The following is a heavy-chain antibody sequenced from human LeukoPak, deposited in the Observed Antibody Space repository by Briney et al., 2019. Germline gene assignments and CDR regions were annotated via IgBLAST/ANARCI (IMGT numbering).Heavy chain of an antibody. CDR1: GGTFSSYA. CDR3: ARLNKGSSSWYWGYNWFDP. Sequence: SVKVSCKASGGTFSSYAISWVRQAPGQGLEWMGGITPIFGTANYAQKFQGRVTITTDESTSTAYMELSSLRSEDTAVYYCARLNKGSSSWYWGYNWFDPWGQGTLVTVSS. V-gene: IGHV1-69*05. J-gene: IGHJ5*02. CDR2: ITPIFGTA. D-gene: IGHD6-13*01.